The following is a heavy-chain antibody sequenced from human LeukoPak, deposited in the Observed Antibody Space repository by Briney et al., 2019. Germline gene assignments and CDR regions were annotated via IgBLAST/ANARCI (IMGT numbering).Heavy chain of an antibody. V-gene: IGHV3-30*18. CDR2: ISYDGSNK. J-gene: IGHJ1*01. CDR3: AKGGYYYDSSGSNLAEYFQH. CDR1: GFTFSSYG. D-gene: IGHD3-22*01. Sequence: GGSLRLSCAASGFTFSSYGMHWVRQAPGKGLEWVAVISYDGSNKYYADSVKGRFTISRDNSKNTLYLQMNSLRAEDTAVYYCAKGGYYYDSSGSNLAEYFQHRGQGTLVTVSS.